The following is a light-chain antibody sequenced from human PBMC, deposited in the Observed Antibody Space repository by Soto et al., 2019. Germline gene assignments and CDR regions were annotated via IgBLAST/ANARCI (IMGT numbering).Light chain of an antibody. Sequence: QAVVTQEPSLTVSPGGTVTLTCGSSTGAVTSGHYPYWFQQKPGQAPRTLIYDTSNKHSWTPARFSGSLLGGKAALTLSGAQPEDEADYYCLHSYSGARLVFGTGTKVPVL. CDR2: DTS. V-gene: IGLV7-46*01. CDR3: LHSYSGARLV. J-gene: IGLJ1*01. CDR1: TGAVTSGHY.